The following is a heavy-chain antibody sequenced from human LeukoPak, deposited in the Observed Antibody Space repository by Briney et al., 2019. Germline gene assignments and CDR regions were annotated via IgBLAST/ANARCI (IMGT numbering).Heavy chain of an antibody. CDR2: IKQDGSEK. V-gene: IGHV3-7*01. J-gene: IGHJ4*02. D-gene: IGHD2-21*01. CDR3: VRDVWGDRDGFFEY. Sequence: PGGSLRLSCAASGFTFSSYWMSWVRQAPGKGLEWVANIKQDGSEKYYVDSVKGRFTISRDNAKNTLYLQMNSLRAEDTAVYYCVRDVWGDRDGFFEYWGQGTLVTVSS. CDR1: GFTFSSYW.